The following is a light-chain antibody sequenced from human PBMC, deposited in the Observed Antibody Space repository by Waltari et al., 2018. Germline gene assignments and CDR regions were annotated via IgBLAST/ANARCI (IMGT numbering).Light chain of an antibody. CDR2: EAT. V-gene: IGKV1-5*03. CDR1: QSIGSW. J-gene: IGKJ3*01. CDR3: QRYNSYPIT. Sequence: DIQMTQSPSTLSASVGDRVTITGRASQSIGSWLAWYQQKPGKAPKILIYEATSLESGVPSRFSASGSGTEFTLTISSLQPDDFATYYCQRYNSYPITFGPGTKVDI.